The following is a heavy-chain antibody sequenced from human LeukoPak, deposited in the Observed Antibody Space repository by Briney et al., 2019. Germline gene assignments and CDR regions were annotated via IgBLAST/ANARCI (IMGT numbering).Heavy chain of an antibody. V-gene: IGHV4-39*01. CDR1: GGSISSNSYY. CDR3: ARQEVGAGYWSSTSCAEPHWFDP. CDR2: VLYTGNT. Sequence: SETLSLTCIVSGGSISSNSYYWGWIRQPPGKGLEWVGTVLYTGNTFYNPSLKSRVTISVDTSKTQFSLKLDSVTAADTAVYYCARQEVGAGYWSSTSCAEPHWFDPWGQGTLVTVSS. J-gene: IGHJ5*02. D-gene: IGHD2-2*01.